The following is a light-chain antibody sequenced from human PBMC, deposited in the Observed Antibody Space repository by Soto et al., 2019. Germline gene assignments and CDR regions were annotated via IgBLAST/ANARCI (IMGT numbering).Light chain of an antibody. CDR1: QSVSSN. CDR3: QQYNDWPLT. Sequence: EIVMTQSPVTLPVYQGERVTLSCRASQSVSSNLAWYQQKPGQAPSLLIYGAFTRATGIPARFSGTGSGTEFTLTISSLQSEDFALYYCQQYNDWPLTFGQGTKVDIK. V-gene: IGKV3-15*01. CDR2: GAF. J-gene: IGKJ1*01.